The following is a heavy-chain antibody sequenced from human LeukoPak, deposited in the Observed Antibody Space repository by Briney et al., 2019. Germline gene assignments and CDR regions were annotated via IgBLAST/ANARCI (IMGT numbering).Heavy chain of an antibody. CDR1: GGSISSYY. D-gene: IGHD5-24*01. J-gene: IGHJ4*02. Sequence: SETLSLTCTVSGGSISSYYWSWIRQPPGKGLEWIGYIYTSGSTNYNPSLKSRVTISVDTSKNQFSLKLSSVTAADTAVYYCVRHDRDGYSRSFDYWGQGTLVTVSS. CDR3: VRHDRDGYSRSFDY. CDR2: IYTSGST. V-gene: IGHV4-4*09.